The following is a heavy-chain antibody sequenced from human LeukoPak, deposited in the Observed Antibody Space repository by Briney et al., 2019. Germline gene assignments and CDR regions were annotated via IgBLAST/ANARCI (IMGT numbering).Heavy chain of an antibody. V-gene: IGHV3-20*01. Sequence: GGSLRLSCAAAGFTFDDYDMGWVRQAPGKGLEWVSGINWNGGSTVYADSVKGRFTISRDNAKNSLYVQMNSLRAEDTAVYHCARGRGHCSSTSCYMDVWGQGTTVTVSS. D-gene: IGHD2-2*01. CDR3: ARGRGHCSSTSCYMDV. CDR1: GFTFDDYD. J-gene: IGHJ6*02. CDR2: INWNGGST.